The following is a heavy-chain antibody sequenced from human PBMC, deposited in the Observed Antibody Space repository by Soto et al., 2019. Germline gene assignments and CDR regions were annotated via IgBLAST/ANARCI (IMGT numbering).Heavy chain of an antibody. CDR1: GFPFSDYY. CDR2: IGGSSSYT. V-gene: IGHV3-11*05. D-gene: IGHD3-9*01. J-gene: IGHJ4*02. Sequence: QVQLVESGGDLVKPGGSLRLSCAASGFPFSDYYMSCIRQAPGKGLEWVSSIGGSSSYTNNADSVRGRFTISRDNANNSLYLQMNSLRAENTAVYYCARRRPTGYYNYWGQGTLVTVSA. CDR3: ARRRPTGYYNY.